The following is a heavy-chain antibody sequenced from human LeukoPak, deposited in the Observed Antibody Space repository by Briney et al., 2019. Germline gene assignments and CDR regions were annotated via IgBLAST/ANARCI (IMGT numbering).Heavy chain of an antibody. CDR3: ARHSDFAY. Sequence: TSETLSLTCSVSGGSISNYYWSWVRQPPGKALEWIGYIYYSGTTNYNPSLKSRVTMSVDTSKNQFSLKLSSVTAADTAVYYCARHSDFAYWGRGTLVTVSS. D-gene: IGHD3-10*01. J-gene: IGHJ4*02. CDR2: IYYSGTT. CDR1: GGSISNYY. V-gene: IGHV4-59*08.